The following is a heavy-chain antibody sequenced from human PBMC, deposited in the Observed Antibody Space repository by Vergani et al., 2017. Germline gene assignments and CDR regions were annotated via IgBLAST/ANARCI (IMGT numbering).Heavy chain of an antibody. Sequence: QVQLVQSGAEVKKPGASVKVSCKASGYTFTGYYMHWVRQAPGQGLEWMGWINPNSGGTNYAQKFQGRVTMTRDTSISTAYMELSRLRSDDTAVYYCARDEAYYYDSSGYPHGNWGQGTLVTVSS. CDR3: ARDEAYYYDSSGYPHGN. CDR1: GYTFTGYY. D-gene: IGHD3-22*01. CDR2: INPNSGGT. V-gene: IGHV1-2*02. J-gene: IGHJ4*02.